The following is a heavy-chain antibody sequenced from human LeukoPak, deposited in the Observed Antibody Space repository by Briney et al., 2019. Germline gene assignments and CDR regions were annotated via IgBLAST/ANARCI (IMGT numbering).Heavy chain of an antibody. CDR2: IKQDGSEK. J-gene: IGHJ4*02. D-gene: IGHD3-22*01. Sequence: GGSLRLSCAASGFTFNNYWMTWVRQAPGKGLEWVANIKQDGSEKYYVDSLKGRFTISRDSAKNSLYLHMNSLRAEDTAVYYCARSRRTYYDSSGPFDYWGQGTLVTVSS. V-gene: IGHV3-7*01. CDR3: ARSRRTYYDSSGPFDY. CDR1: GFTFNNYW.